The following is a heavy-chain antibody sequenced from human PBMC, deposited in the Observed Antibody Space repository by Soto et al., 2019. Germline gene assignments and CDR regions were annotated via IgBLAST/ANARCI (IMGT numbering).Heavy chain of an antibody. CDR2: ITGSGDNT. V-gene: IGHV3-23*01. Sequence: EVQLLESGGGLVQPGGSLRLSCVASGFTFSRSTMSWVRQAPGKGLEWVSAITGSGDNTYYADSVKGRFTISRDNSKNTLYLQMSSPRVEDTAVYYCAQLVPYWGQGTLVTVSS. D-gene: IGHD2-15*01. CDR1: GFTFSRST. CDR3: AQLVPY. J-gene: IGHJ4*02.